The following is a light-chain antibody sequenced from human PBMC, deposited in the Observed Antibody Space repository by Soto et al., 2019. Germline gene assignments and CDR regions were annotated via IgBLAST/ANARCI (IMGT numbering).Light chain of an antibody. CDR2: TAS. V-gene: IGKV3-20*01. CDR1: QSVSSNY. CDR3: LQYGSSPHT. J-gene: IGKJ5*01. Sequence: EIVLTQSPGTLSLSPGERASLSCRASQSVSSNYLAWFQQKPGQAPRLLISTASSRATGIPDRFSGSGSGTDFTLTITRLEPEDFAVYYCLQYGSSPHTFGAGTRLEIK.